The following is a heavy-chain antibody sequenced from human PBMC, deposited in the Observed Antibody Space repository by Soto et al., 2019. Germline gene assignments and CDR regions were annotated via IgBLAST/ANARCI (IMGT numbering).Heavy chain of an antibody. CDR1: GFTVSSNY. D-gene: IGHD3-10*01. Sequence: GGSLRLSCAASGFTVSSNYMSWVRQAPGKGLEWVSVIYSGGSTYYADSVKGRFTISRDNSKNTLYLQMNSLRAEDTAVFCCAGGRGGVRGDYYYYMDVWGKGTTVTVSS. CDR3: AGGRGGVRGDYYYYMDV. V-gene: IGHV3-53*01. J-gene: IGHJ6*03. CDR2: IYSGGST.